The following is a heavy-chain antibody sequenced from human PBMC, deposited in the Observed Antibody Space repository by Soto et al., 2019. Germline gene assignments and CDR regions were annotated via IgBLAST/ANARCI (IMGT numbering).Heavy chain of an antibody. D-gene: IGHD3-22*01. CDR1: GYTFTGCY. Sequence: ASVKVSCKASGYTFTGCYMHWVRQAPGQGLEWMGWINPDSGGTNYAQKFQGRVTITRDTSTSTAYMELSRLRSDDTAMYYCAKNLLVTTPDGFDIWGQGTMVTVSS. J-gene: IGHJ3*02. CDR2: INPDSGGT. CDR3: AKNLLVTTPDGFDI. V-gene: IGHV1-2*02.